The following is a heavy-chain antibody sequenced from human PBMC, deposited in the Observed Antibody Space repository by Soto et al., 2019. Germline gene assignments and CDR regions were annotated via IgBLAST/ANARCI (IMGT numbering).Heavy chain of an antibody. V-gene: IGHV1-24*01. CDR3: ATSIVGATTYDAFDI. D-gene: IGHD1-26*01. J-gene: IGHJ3*02. Sequence: APVKVSCKVSGYTLTELSMHWVRQAPGKGLEWMGGFDPEDGETIYAQKFQGRVTMTEDTSTDTAYMELSSLRSEDTAVYYCATSIVGATTYDAFDIWGQGTMVTVSS. CDR2: FDPEDGET. CDR1: GYTLTELS.